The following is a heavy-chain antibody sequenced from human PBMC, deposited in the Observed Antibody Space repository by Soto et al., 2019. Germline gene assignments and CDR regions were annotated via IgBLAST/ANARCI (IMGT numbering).Heavy chain of an antibody. V-gene: IGHV3-23*01. J-gene: IGHJ4*02. CDR1: GXSLSDYS. CDR3: AKRSPYSSGWYSPIFDY. Sequence: HPXGSLRLSCAASGXSLSDYSISWVRQAPGKGLEWVSVISESGGSTNYADSVRGRFTVSRDNSKNSLSLRMNSLRDEDTAVYFSAKRSPYSSGWYSPIFDYWGQGALGTVSS. CDR2: ISESGGST. D-gene: IGHD6-13*01.